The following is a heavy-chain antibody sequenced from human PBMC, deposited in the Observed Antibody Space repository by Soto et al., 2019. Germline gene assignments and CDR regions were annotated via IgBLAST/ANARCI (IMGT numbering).Heavy chain of an antibody. CDR3: ARDLTGSSWYDDY. Sequence: GGSLRLSCAASGFTFSSYSMNWVRQAPGKGLEWVSSISSSSSYIYYADSVKGRFTISRDNAKNSLYLQMNSLRAEDTAVYYCARDLTGSSWYDDYWGQGTLVTVSS. J-gene: IGHJ4*02. CDR1: GFTFSSYS. CDR2: ISSSSSYI. V-gene: IGHV3-21*01. D-gene: IGHD6-13*01.